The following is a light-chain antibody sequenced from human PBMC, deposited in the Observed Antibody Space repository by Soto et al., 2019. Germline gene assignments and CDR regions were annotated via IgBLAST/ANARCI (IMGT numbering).Light chain of an antibody. V-gene: IGLV1-40*01. J-gene: IGLJ2*01. CDR1: SSNIGAGYD. Sequence: QSVLTQPPSVSGAPGQRVTISCTGSSSNIGAGYDVHWYQQRPGTAPKLLIFGNNNRPSGVPDRFSGSKSGTSASLAITGLQAEDEADYYCAAWDDSLNGVVFGGGTKLTVL. CDR2: GNN. CDR3: AAWDDSLNGVV.